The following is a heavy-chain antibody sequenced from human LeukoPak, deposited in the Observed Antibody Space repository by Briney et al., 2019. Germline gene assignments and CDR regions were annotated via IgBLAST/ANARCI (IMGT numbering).Heavy chain of an antibody. CDR3: AHRRGTYYFQY. V-gene: IGHV2-5*02. CDR2: IYWDDDK. CDR1: GFSLSSSGVG. Sequence: SGPTLVKPTQTLTLTCTFSGFSLSSSGVGVGWIRQPPGKALEWLALIYWDDDKRYSPPLKSRLTITKDTSKNQVVLTMTNMDPVDTATYYCAHRRGTYYFQYWGQGTLVTLSS. D-gene: IGHD1-26*01. J-gene: IGHJ4*02.